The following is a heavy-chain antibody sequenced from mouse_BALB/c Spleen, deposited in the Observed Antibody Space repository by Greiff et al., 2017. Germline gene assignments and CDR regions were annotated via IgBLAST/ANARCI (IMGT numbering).Heavy chain of an antibody. CDR1: GFTFSSYT. CDR3: ARHGGNAFAY. CDR2: ISNGGGST. D-gene: IGHD2-1*01. Sequence: EVKLVESGGGLVQPGGSLKLSCAASGFTFSSYTMSWVRQTPEKRLEWVAYISNGGGSTYYPDTVKGRFTISRDNAKNTLYLQMSSLKSEDTPMYYCARHGGNAFAYWGQGTLVTVSA. V-gene: IGHV5-12-2*01. J-gene: IGHJ3*01.